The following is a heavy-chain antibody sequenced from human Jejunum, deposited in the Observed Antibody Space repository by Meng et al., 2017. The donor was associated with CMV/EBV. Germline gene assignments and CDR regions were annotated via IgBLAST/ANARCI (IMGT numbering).Heavy chain of an antibody. CDR1: GASTGSSSYY. J-gene: IGHJ2*01. Sequence: GLGIVKPWNTLPPTCAVAGASTGSSSYYWGWLRQPPGKGLEWIGSIYYSGSTYYNPSLKSRVTISVDTSKNQFSLKLSSVTAADTAVYYCASPLGILGIVDLWGRGTLVTVSS. CDR3: ASPLGILGIVDL. V-gene: IGHV4-39*01. D-gene: IGHD7-27*01. CDR2: IYYSGST.